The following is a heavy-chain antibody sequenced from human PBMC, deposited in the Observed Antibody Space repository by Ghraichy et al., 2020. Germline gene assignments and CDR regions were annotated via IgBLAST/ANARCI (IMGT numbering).Heavy chain of an antibody. Sequence: ASVKVSCKASGYTFTGYYIHWVRQAPGQGLEWMGWINPNSGGTNSAQKFQGWVTMTRDTSISTAYMELSRLRSDDTAVYYCARAAPTKYSSSWYLNYWGQGTLVTVSS. CDR3: ARAAPTKYSSSWYLNY. D-gene: IGHD6-13*01. V-gene: IGHV1-2*04. CDR2: INPNSGGT. J-gene: IGHJ4*02. CDR1: GYTFTGYY.